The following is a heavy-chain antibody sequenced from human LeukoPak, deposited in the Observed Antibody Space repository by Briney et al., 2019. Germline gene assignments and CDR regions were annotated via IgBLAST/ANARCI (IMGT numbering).Heavy chain of an antibody. CDR3: GRSSGDV. CDR2: INRDGSLT. Sequence: GGSLRLSCAASGFTHSNYWMYWVRQVPGKGLVWVSRINRDGSLTVYADSVKGRFTISKDNAKNALYLQMNSLRAEDTVVYYCGRSSGDVWGQGTTVTVSS. V-gene: IGHV3-74*01. J-gene: IGHJ6*02. CDR1: GFTHSNYW.